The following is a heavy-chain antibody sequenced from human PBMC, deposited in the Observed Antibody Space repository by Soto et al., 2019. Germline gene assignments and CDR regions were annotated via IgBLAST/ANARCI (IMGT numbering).Heavy chain of an antibody. CDR1: GGSFSGYY. CDR3: ARGGLSTGWPYYYYYYGMDV. Sequence: ASETLSLTCAVYGGSFSGYYWSWIRQPPGKGLEWIGEINHSGSTNYNPSLKSRVTISVDTSKNQFSLKLSSVTAADTAVYYCARGGLSTGWPYYYYYYGMDVWGQGTTVTVSS. CDR2: INHSGST. D-gene: IGHD6-25*01. V-gene: IGHV4-34*01. J-gene: IGHJ6*02.